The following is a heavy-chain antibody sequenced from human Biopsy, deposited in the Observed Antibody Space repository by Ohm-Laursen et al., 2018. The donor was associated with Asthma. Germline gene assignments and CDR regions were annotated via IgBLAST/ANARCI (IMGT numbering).Heavy chain of an antibody. CDR3: ARGGGAHFQH. J-gene: IGHJ1*01. Sequence: SVKVSCKASGYTFINYAIHWVRQAPGQRLEWMGWINAGNGNTKYSQKFQGRVTISRDTSASTAYMDLSSLRSEDTAVYYCARGGGAHFQHWGQGTLVTVSS. CDR2: INAGNGNT. D-gene: IGHD2-21*01. CDR1: GYTFINYA. V-gene: IGHV1-3*01.